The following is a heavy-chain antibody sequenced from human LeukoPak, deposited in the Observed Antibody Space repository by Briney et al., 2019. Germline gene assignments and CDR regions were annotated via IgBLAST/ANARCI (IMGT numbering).Heavy chain of an antibody. D-gene: IGHD6-19*01. Sequence: QPGGSLKLSCAASGFTFDDYAMHWVRQAPGKGLEWVSGISWNSGSIGYADSVKGRFTISRDNAKNSLYLQMNSLRAEDTALYYCAKDQAVAGMNWGQGTLVTVSS. J-gene: IGHJ4*02. CDR1: GFTFDDYA. V-gene: IGHV3-9*01. CDR3: AKDQAVAGMN. CDR2: ISWNSGSI.